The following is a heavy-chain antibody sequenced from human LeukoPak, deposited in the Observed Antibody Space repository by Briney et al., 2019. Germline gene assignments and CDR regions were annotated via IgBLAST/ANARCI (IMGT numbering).Heavy chain of an antibody. CDR2: ISSSGSTI. J-gene: IGHJ4*02. V-gene: IGHV3-48*01. CDR3: AKDYGGASYYFDY. D-gene: IGHD4-23*01. Sequence: GGSLRLSCAVSGIIFSSYSMNWVRQAPEKGLEWVSYISSSGSTIYYADSVKGRFTISRDNSKNTLYLQMNSLRAEDTAVYYCAKDYGGASYYFDYWGQGTLVTVSS. CDR1: GIIFSSYS.